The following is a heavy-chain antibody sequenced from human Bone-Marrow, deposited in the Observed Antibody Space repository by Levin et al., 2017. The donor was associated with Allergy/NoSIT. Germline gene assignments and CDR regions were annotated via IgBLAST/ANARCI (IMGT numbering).Heavy chain of an antibody. CDR3: ARDSSRAQFDF. V-gene: IGHV3-30*03. CDR2: ILNDGSFE. Sequence: GGSLRLSCAASGFTFTTYGMLWVRQAPGKGLEWVAGILNDGSFEYYADSVKGRFTISRGNSKNTMYLQVNNLRAEDTAVYYCARDSSRAQFDFWGQGTLVTVSS. CDR1: GFTFTTYG. D-gene: IGHD2-2*01. J-gene: IGHJ4*02.